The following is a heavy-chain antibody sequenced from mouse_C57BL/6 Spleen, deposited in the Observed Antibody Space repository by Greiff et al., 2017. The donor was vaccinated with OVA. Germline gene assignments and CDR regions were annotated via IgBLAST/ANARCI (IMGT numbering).Heavy chain of an antibody. J-gene: IGHJ2*01. V-gene: IGHV1-64*01. Sequence: QVQLQQPGAELVKPGASVKLSCKASGYTFTSYWMHWVKQRPGQGLAWIGMIHPNSGSTNYNEKFKSKATLTVDKSSSTAYMQLSSLTSEYSAVYYCASIYYGLFDYWGQGTTLTVSS. CDR2: IHPNSGST. D-gene: IGHD2-1*01. CDR3: ASIYYGLFDY. CDR1: GYTFTSYW.